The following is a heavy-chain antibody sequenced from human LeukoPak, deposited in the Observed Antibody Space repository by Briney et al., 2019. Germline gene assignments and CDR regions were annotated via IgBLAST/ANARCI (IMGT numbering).Heavy chain of an antibody. Sequence: ASVKVSCKASGYTFTSYSISWVRQAPGQGLEWMGWISAYNGNTNYAQKLQGRVTMTTDTSTSTAYMELRSLRSDDTAVYYCARLPLTGTPNYYFDYWGQGTLVTVSS. V-gene: IGHV1-18*01. CDR3: ARLPLTGTPNYYFDY. D-gene: IGHD1-7*01. CDR1: GYTFTSYS. J-gene: IGHJ4*02. CDR2: ISAYNGNT.